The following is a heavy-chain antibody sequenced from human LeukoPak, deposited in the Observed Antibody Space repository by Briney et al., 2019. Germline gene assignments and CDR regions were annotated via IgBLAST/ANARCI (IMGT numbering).Heavy chain of an antibody. CDR1: GYIFTGYY. J-gene: IGHJ4*02. D-gene: IGHD3-16*01. CDR2: SNPNSGGT. Sequence: ASVKVSCKASGYIFTGYYMHWVRQAPGQGLEWMGWSNPNSGGTNYAQKFQGRVTITRDPSICTAYMELSRLRSDDTAVYYCARSTGTTFGFSDYWGQGTLVTVSS. CDR3: ARSTGTTFGFSDY. V-gene: IGHV1-2*02.